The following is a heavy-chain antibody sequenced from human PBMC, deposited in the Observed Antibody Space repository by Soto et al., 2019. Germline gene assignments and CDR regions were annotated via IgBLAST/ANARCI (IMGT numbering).Heavy chain of an antibody. CDR2: ISSSSSTI. CDR3: ARDTVVVVAATAYNDAFDI. D-gene: IGHD2-15*01. CDR1: GFTFSSYS. Sequence: GGSLRLSCAASGFTFSSYSMNWVRQAPGKGLEWVSYISSSSSTIYYADSVKGRFTISRDNAKNSLYLQMNSLRAEDTAVYYCARDTVVVVAATAYNDAFDIWGQGTMVTVSS. J-gene: IGHJ3*02. V-gene: IGHV3-48*01.